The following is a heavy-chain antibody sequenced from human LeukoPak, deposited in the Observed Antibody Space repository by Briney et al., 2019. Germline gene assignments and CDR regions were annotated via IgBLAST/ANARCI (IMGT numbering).Heavy chain of an antibody. Sequence: SGGSLRLSCAASGFIFDDYAMHWVRQAQGKGLEWVSGISWSSDRIGYADSVKGRFTISRDNAKKSLYLQMNSLRTEDTALYYCAKDNGYYYYYMDVWGKGTTVTVSS. V-gene: IGHV3-9*01. CDR1: GFIFDDYA. CDR2: ISWSSDRI. J-gene: IGHJ6*03. CDR3: AKDNGYYYYYMDV.